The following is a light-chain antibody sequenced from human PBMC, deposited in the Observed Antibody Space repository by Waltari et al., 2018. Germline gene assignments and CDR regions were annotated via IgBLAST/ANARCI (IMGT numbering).Light chain of an antibody. Sequence: DIQLTQSPSSLSASVGDRVTITCQASHDINHYLNWYQQKPGRAPKLLIYDSYNLQPGVPSRFSGSGSATHFTFSISSLQSEDVATYYCQVYDDLGVTFGPGTKVNI. CDR3: QVYDDLGVT. V-gene: IGKV1-33*01. J-gene: IGKJ3*01. CDR2: DSY. CDR1: HDINHY.